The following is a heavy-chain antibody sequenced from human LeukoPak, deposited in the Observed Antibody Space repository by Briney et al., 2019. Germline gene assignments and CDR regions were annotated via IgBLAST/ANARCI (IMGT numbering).Heavy chain of an antibody. CDR1: GGSFSGYY. D-gene: IGHD2-2*01. CDR3: ARGGKSNRYRSSTSCQIYQKPFDY. Sequence: SETLSLTCAVYGGSFSGYYWSWIRQPPGKGLEWIGEINHSGSTNYNPSLKSRVTISVDTSKNQFSLKLSSVTAADTAVYYCARGGKSNRYRSSTSCQIYQKPFDYWGQGTLVTVSS. V-gene: IGHV4-34*01. CDR2: INHSGST. J-gene: IGHJ4*02.